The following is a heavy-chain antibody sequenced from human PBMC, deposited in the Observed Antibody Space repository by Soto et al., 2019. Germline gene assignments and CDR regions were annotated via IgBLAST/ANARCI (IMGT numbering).Heavy chain of an antibody. Sequence: GESLKISCKGSGYSFTSYWIGWVRQMPGKGLEWMGIIYPGDSDTRYSPSFQGQVTISADKSISTAYLQWSSLKASDTAMYYCARAGVPAATNYYYYGMDVWGQGTTVTVSS. J-gene: IGHJ6*02. D-gene: IGHD2-2*01. CDR3: ARAGVPAATNYYYYGMDV. CDR2: IYPGDSDT. CDR1: GYSFTSYW. V-gene: IGHV5-51*01.